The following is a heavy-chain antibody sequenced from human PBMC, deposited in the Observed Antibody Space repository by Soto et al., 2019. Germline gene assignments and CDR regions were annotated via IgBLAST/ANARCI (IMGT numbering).Heavy chain of an antibody. CDR3: AKGFVVVPAAMSYFDY. V-gene: IGHV3-30*18. CDR1: GFTFSSYG. J-gene: IGHJ4*02. D-gene: IGHD2-2*01. Sequence: QVQLVESGGGVVQPGRSLRLSCAASGFTFSSYGMHWVRQAPGKGLEWVAVISYDGSNKYYADSVKGRFTISRDNSKNTLDLQMNSLRAEDTAVYYCAKGFVVVPAAMSYFDYWGQGTLVTVSS. CDR2: ISYDGSNK.